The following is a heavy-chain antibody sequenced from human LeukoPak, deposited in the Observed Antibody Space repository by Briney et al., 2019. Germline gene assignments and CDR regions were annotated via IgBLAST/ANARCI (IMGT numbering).Heavy chain of an antibody. Sequence: SETLSLTCTVSGGSISSYYWSWIRQPAGKGLEWIGRIYTSGNTNYNPSLKSRVTMSVDTSKNQFSLKLSSVTAADTAVYYCAREEIRTYYDILTGPMGYYYYYMDVWGKGTTVTVSS. D-gene: IGHD3-9*01. V-gene: IGHV4-4*07. J-gene: IGHJ6*03. CDR2: IYTSGNT. CDR1: GGSISSYY. CDR3: AREEIRTYYDILTGPMGYYYYYMDV.